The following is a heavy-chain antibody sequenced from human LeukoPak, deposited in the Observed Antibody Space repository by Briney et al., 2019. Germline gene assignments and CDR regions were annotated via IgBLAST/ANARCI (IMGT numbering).Heavy chain of an antibody. J-gene: IGHJ4*02. CDR3: AREEGYSYGYYFDY. Sequence: GGSLRLSCAASGFTFSSYWMNWVRQAPGKGLEWVANIKQDGSEKYYVDSVKGRFTISRDNAKNSLYLQMNSLRAEDTVVYYCAREEGYSYGYYFDYWGQGTLVTVSS. CDR1: GFTFSSYW. D-gene: IGHD5-18*01. CDR2: IKQDGSEK. V-gene: IGHV3-7*01.